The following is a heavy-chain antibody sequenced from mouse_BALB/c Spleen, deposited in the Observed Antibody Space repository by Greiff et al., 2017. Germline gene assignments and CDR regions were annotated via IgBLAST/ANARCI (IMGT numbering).Heavy chain of an antibody. CDR2: IDPANGNT. D-gene: IGHD2-4*01. CDR3: ARRFYDYDDYYAMDY. V-gene: IGHV14-3*02. CDR1: GFNIKDTY. J-gene: IGHJ4*01. Sequence: VQLQQSGAELVKPGASVKLSCTASGFNIKDTYMHWVKQRPEQGLEWIGRIDPANGNTKYDPKFQGKATITADTSSNTAYLQLSSLTSEDTAVYYCARRFYDYDDYYAMDYWGQGTSVTVSS.